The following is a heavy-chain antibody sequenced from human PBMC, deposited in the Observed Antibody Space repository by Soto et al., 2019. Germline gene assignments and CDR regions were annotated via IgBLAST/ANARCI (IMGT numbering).Heavy chain of an antibody. CDR1: GYTFTSYY. CDR3: ARASIDSSYDFWSGYYNRYYYYYYMDG. V-gene: IGHV1-46*03. Sequence: GASVKVSCKASGYTFTSYYMHWVRQAPGQGLEWMGIINPSGGSTSYAQKFQGRVTMTRDTSTSTVYMELSSLRSEDTAVYYCARASIDSSYDFWSGYYNRYYYYYYMDGWGKGTTVTVS. J-gene: IGHJ6*03. CDR2: INPSGGST. D-gene: IGHD3-3*01.